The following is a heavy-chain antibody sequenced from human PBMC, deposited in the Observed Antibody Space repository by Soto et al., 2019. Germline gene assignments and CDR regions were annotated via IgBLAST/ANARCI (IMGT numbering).Heavy chain of an antibody. CDR2: IKQDGSEK. CDR3: ARLAGETTIYDY. Sequence: GGSLRLSCATSGFTFSGHWMSWVRQAPGKGLEWVATIKQDGSEKYYVDSVRGRFTISRDNAKNSLFLQMSSLRGDDTAVYYCARLAGETTIYDYWGQGTLVTVSS. V-gene: IGHV3-7*01. J-gene: IGHJ4*02. D-gene: IGHD1-1*01. CDR1: GFTFSGHW.